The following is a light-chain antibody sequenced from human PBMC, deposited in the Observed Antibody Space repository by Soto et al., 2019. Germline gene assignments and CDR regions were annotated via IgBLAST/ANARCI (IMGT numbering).Light chain of an antibody. CDR3: SSYTSSSTLLYV. CDR2: EVN. Sequence: QSVLTQPASVSGSPGQSITISCTGTSSDVGGYKYVSWYQQHPGKAPKLMIYEVNNRPSGVSNRFSGSKSGNTASLTISGLQAEDEADYYCSSYTSSSTLLYVFGTATKVTVL. J-gene: IGLJ1*01. CDR1: SSDVGGYKY. V-gene: IGLV2-14*01.